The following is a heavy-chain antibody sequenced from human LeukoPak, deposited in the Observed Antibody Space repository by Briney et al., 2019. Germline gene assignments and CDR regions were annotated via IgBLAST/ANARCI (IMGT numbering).Heavy chain of an antibody. CDR1: GFTFSSYG. Sequence: GSLRLSCAASGFTFSSYGMHWVRQAPGKGLEWVAFIQYDGSNKYYADSVKGRFTISRDNSRNTLYLQMNSLRAEDTAVYYCARDRGRFLEWLTYPLDYWGQGTLVTVSS. CDR3: ARDRGRFLEWLTYPLDY. D-gene: IGHD3-3*01. J-gene: IGHJ4*02. CDR2: IQYDGSNK. V-gene: IGHV3-30*02.